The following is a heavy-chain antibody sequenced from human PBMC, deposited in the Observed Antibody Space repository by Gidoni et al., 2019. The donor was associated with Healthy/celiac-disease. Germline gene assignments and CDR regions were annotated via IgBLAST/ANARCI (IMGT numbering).Heavy chain of an antibody. CDR1: GFTFRGSA. Sequence: EVQLVESGGGLVQPGGYLTRSGAAAGFTFRGSALHWVRQASGKGPECVGRIRSKANSYATAYAASVKGRFTISRDVSKNTAYLQMNSLKSEDTAVYYCTPASPAFDYWVQGTLVTVSS. CDR3: TPASPAFDY. V-gene: IGHV3-73*02. J-gene: IGHJ4*02. CDR2: IRSKANSYAT.